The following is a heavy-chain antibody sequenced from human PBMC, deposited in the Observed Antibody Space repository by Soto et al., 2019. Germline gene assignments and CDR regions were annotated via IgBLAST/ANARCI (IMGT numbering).Heavy chain of an antibody. CDR1: GFRFNSYS. V-gene: IGHV3-21*06. J-gene: IGHJ4*02. Sequence: SLRLSCEASGFRFNSYSMNWVRQAPQKGLEWVSLIDARSNYIYYADSVKGRFTISRDNARNSLYLQMDSLRVEDTAVYYCVRESEMAGDNPAFEYWGQG. D-gene: IGHD2-8*01. CDR3: VRESEMAGDNPAFEY. CDR2: IDARSNYI.